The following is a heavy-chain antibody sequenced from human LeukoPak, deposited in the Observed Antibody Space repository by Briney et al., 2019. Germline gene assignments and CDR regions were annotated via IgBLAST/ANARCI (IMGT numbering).Heavy chain of an antibody. Sequence: ASVKVSCKASGYTFTGYYMHWVRQAPGQGLEWMGWINPNSGGTNYAQKFQGRVTMTRDTSIGTAYMELSRLRSDDTAVYYCARLGLNYYPIPDYYMDVWGKGTTVTVSS. CDR2: INPNSGGT. D-gene: IGHD3-22*01. V-gene: IGHV1-2*02. CDR3: ARLGLNYYPIPDYYMDV. J-gene: IGHJ6*03. CDR1: GYTFTGYY.